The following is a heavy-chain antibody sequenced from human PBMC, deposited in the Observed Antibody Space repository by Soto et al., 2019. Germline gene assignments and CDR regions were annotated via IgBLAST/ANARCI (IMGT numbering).Heavy chain of an antibody. J-gene: IGHJ4*02. Sequence: GGSLRLSCAASGFTFSSYAMHWVRQAPGKGLQWVSTIRGDGGQTHYTDSVKGRFSISRDNSKNTVYLQMASLRAEDTAMYFCARDVGLDSDDFFAYWGQGTQVTVSS. D-gene: IGHD3-9*01. CDR3: ARDVGLDSDDFFAY. V-gene: IGHV3-30*07. CDR2: IRGDGGQT. CDR1: GFTFSSYA.